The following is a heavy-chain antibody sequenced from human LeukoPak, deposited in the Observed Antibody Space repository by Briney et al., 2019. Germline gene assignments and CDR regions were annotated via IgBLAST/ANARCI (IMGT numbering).Heavy chain of an antibody. Sequence: PSETLSLTCAVSGGSISSSNWWSWVRQPPGKGLEWIGEIYHSGSTNYNPSLKSRVTVSVDTSKNLFSLNLSSVTAADTAVYYCARISIAVVPAYFDYWGQGTLVTVSS. D-gene: IGHD2-2*01. CDR2: IYHSGST. J-gene: IGHJ4*02. CDR3: ARISIAVVPAYFDY. V-gene: IGHV4-4*02. CDR1: GGSISSSNW.